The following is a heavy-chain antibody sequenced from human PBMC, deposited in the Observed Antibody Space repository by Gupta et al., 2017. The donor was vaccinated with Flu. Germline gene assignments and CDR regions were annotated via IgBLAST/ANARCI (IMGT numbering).Heavy chain of an antibody. CDR2: ISSDETTT. CDR1: FPFSMYW. D-gene: IGHD3-16*01. Sequence: FPFSMYWMHWVRQAPGKGLVWVSRISSDETTTNYVDSVKGRFTISRDNAKNVLYLQMNSLRAEDTAVYYCVRGLGDYQLDYWGQGSLVTVSS. CDR3: VRGLGDYQLDY. J-gene: IGHJ4*02. V-gene: IGHV3-74*01.